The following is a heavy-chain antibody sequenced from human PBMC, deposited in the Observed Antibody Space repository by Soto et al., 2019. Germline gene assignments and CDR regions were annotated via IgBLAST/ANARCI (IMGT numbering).Heavy chain of an antibody. J-gene: IGHJ3*02. CDR1: GFTFDDYA. Sequence: GGSLRLSCAASGFTFDDYAMHWVRQVPGKGLEWVSGINWNSGSIGYGDSVKGRFAISRDNAKNSLHLQMNSLSAEDTAVYYCARDTTVTPDAFDIWGQGTMVTVSS. CDR2: INWNSGSI. CDR3: ARDTTVTPDAFDI. D-gene: IGHD4-17*01. V-gene: IGHV3-9*01.